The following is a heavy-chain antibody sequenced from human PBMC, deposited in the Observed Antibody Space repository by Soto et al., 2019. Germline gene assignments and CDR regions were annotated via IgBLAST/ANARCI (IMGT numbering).Heavy chain of an antibody. CDR3: ARGRARGSSSRGRYYFDY. J-gene: IGHJ4*02. D-gene: IGHD6-6*01. CDR2: INHSGST. Sequence: SETLSLTCAVYGGSFSGYYWSWIRQPPGKGLEWIGEINHSGSTNYNPSLKSRVTISVDTSKNQFSLKLSSVTAADTAVYYCARGRARGSSSRGRYYFDYWGQGTLVTVSS. CDR1: GGSFSGYY. V-gene: IGHV4-34*01.